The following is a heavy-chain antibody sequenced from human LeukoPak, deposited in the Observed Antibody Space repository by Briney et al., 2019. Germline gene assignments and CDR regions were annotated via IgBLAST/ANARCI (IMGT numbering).Heavy chain of an antibody. CDR1: GGSISSYY. D-gene: IGHD3-3*01. V-gene: IGHV4-4*07. Sequence: SETLSLTCTVSGGSISSYYWSWIRQSAGKGLEWIGGIYRSGSPNYNPSLKSRVTMSVDTSKNQFSLKLSSVTAADTAVYYCARAHEQTYYDFWSCYWSYYYMDVWGKGTTVTVSS. CDR3: ARAHEQTYYDFWSCYWSYYYMDV. CDR2: IYRSGSP. J-gene: IGHJ6*03.